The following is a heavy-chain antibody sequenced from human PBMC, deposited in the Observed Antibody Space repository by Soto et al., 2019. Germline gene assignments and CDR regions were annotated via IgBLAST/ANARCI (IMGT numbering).Heavy chain of an antibody. V-gene: IGHV1-69*13. D-gene: IGHD2-15*01. CDR3: AREENCSGGTCYSEYFHR. CDR2: IIPIFGTA. J-gene: IGHJ1*01. CDR1: GGTFSSYA. Sequence: SVKVSCKASGGTFSSYAISWVRQAPGQGLEWMGGIIPIFGTANYAQKFQGRVTITADESTSTAYMELSSLRSEDTAVYYCAREENCSGGTCYSEYFHRWGQGTLVTVSS.